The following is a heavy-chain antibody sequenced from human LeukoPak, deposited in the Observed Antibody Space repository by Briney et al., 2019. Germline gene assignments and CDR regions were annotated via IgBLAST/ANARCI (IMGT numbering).Heavy chain of an antibody. Sequence: GGSLRLSCVGSELALRNYHVTWVRQAPGKGLEWVADIHETGDSHYADSVKGRFTISRENAKNSVYLQMNSLRADDTAVYYCAATGRWGQGTLVAVSS. CDR1: ELALRNYH. CDR2: IHETGDS. J-gene: IGHJ4*02. V-gene: IGHV3-69-1*02. CDR3: AATGR.